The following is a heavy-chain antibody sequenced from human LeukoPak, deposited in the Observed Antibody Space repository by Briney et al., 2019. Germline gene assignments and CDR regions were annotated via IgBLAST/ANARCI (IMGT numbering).Heavy chain of an antibody. D-gene: IGHD4-17*01. Sequence: PGGSLRLSCAASGFTFSSYSMNWVRQAPGKGLEWVAVISYDGSNKYYADSVKGRFTISRDNSKNTLYLQMNSLRAEDTAVYYCARSTVTFFDYWGQGTLVTVSS. CDR1: GFTFSSYS. J-gene: IGHJ4*02. CDR2: ISYDGSNK. CDR3: ARSTVTFFDY. V-gene: IGHV3-30*03.